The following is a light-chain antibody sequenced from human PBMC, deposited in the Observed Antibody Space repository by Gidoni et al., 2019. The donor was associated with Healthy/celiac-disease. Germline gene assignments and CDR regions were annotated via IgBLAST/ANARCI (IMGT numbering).Light chain of an antibody. J-gene: IGLJ3*02. Sequence: QSVLTQTPSTSGPTGHRVTISVSGSSSNIGSNTVNWYQQLPGTAPKLLIYSNNQRPSGVPDRFSGSKSGTSASLAISGLQSEDEADYYCAAWDDSLNVWVFGGGTKLTVL. CDR2: SNN. CDR1: SSNIGSNT. V-gene: IGLV1-44*01. CDR3: AAWDDSLNVWV.